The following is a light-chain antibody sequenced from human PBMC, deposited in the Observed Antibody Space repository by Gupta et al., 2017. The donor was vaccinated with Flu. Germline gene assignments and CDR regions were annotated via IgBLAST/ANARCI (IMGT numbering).Light chain of an antibody. CDR3: MQALQTPT. Sequence: DIVMTQSPLSLPVTPGEPASISCRSSQSLLHSNGYNYLDWYLQKPEQSPQLLNYLGSNRACGVPDRFSSSGSGTYFTLNSSRVEAEDVGVYYCMQALQTPTFGHGTKVDIK. V-gene: IGKV2-28*01. J-gene: IGKJ3*01. CDR1: QSLLHSNGYNY. CDR2: LGS.